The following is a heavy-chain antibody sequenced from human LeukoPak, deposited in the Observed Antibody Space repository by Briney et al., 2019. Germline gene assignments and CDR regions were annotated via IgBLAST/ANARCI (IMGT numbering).Heavy chain of an antibody. Sequence: TGGSPRLSRAASGFTVSSNYMSWVRQAPGKGLEWVSVIYSGGSTYYADSVKGRFTISRDNSKNTLYLQMNNLRAEDTAVYYCAKAGRGGAITMVRGVKGDYYYMDVWGKGTTVTISS. CDR2: IYSGGST. CDR3: AKAGRGGAITMVRGVKGDYYYMDV. D-gene: IGHD3-10*01. CDR1: GFTVSSNY. V-gene: IGHV3-53*01. J-gene: IGHJ6*03.